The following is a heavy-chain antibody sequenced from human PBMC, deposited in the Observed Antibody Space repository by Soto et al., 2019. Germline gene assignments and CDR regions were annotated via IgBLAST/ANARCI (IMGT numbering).Heavy chain of an antibody. CDR2: IDPSDSYT. Sequence: EVQLVQSGAEVKKPGESLRISCKGSGYSFTSYWISWVLQMPGKGLEWMGRIDPSDSYTNYSPSFQGHVTISADKSISTAYLQWSSLKASDTAMYYCAGLAPKYSYYYCYGMDVWGQGTTVTVSS. J-gene: IGHJ6*02. D-gene: IGHD2-15*01. CDR3: AGLAPKYSYYYCYGMDV. CDR1: GYSFTSYW. V-gene: IGHV5-10-1*03.